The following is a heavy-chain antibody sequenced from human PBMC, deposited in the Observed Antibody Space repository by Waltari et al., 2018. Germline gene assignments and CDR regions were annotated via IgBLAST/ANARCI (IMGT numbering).Heavy chain of an antibody. J-gene: IGHJ4*02. CDR2: IGSNGVST. V-gene: IGHV3-64D*08. Sequence: EVQLVESGGGLVRRGGSLRLSCSASGFTFSYYAMHWVRQAPGKGLEYVSAIGSNGVSTYYADSVKGRFTISRDNSKNILYLQMSSLRDDDTGVYYCMRYSSSSWSFDYWGQGTLVTVSS. D-gene: IGHD6-6*01. CDR1: GFTFSYYA. CDR3: MRYSSSSWSFDY.